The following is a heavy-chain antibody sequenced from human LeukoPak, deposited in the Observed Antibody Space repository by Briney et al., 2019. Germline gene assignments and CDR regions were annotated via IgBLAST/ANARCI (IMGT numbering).Heavy chain of an antibody. J-gene: IGHJ4*02. D-gene: IGHD4-23*01. CDR2: IYHSGST. V-gene: IGHV4-4*02. Sequence: SETLSLTCAVSGGSISSSNWWSWVRQPPGKGLEWIGEIYHSGSTNYNPSLKSRVTISVDKSKNQFSLKLSSVTAADTAVFYCARALYGGNYYFDYWGQGTLVTVSS. CDR3: ARALYGGNYYFDY. CDR1: GGSISSSNW.